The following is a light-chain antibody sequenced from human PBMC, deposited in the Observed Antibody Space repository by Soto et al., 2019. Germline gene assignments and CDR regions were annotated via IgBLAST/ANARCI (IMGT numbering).Light chain of an antibody. J-gene: IGKJ1*01. Sequence: ENVLTQSPGTLSVSPGERATLSCRASQSVYANFVAWYQQTPGQAPRLLIYAASSRATGVPDRFSGSGSGTDFTLTISSLEPEDFAVDYCQQYGSSLRTFGQGTRVEMK. V-gene: IGKV3-20*01. CDR3: QQYGSSLRT. CDR1: QSVYANF. CDR2: AAS.